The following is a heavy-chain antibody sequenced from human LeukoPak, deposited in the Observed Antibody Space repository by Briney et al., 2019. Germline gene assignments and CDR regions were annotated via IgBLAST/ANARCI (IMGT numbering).Heavy chain of an antibody. CDR2: INPSGGST. J-gene: IGHJ6*02. D-gene: IGHD3-22*01. V-gene: IGHV1-46*01. Sequence: ASVKVSCKASGYTFTSYYMHWVRQAPGQGLEWMGIINPSGGSTSYAQKFQGRVTMTRDTSTSTVYMELSSLRSEDTAVYYCARDPVEFTMIVVAPHYYYGMDVWGQGTTVTVSS. CDR3: ARDPVEFTMIVVAPHYYYGMDV. CDR1: GYTFTSYY.